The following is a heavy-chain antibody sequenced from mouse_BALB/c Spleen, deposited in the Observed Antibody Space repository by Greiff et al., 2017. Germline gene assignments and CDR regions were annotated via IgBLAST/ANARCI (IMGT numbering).Heavy chain of an antibody. D-gene: IGHD1-1*01. CDR2: IYPGDGDT. J-gene: IGHJ2*01. V-gene: IGHV1-87*01. Sequence: VQLQQSGAELARPGASVKLSCKASGYTFTSYWMQWVKQRPGQGLEWIGAIYPGDGDTRYTQKFKGKATLTADKSSSTAYMQLSSLASEDSAVYYCAREDYYGSDYWGQGTTLTVSS. CDR1: GYTFTSYW. CDR3: AREDYYGSDY.